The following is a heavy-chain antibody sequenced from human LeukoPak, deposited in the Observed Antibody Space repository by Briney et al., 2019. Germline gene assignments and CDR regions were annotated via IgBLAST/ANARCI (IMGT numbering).Heavy chain of an antibody. Sequence: GGSLRLSCAASGFTFSNYWMHWVRQAPGKGLVWVSRINTDGSSTSYADSVKGRFTISRDNAKSTLYLQMNSLRAEDTAVYFCARLAAAGLYFDYWGQGTLVTVSS. CDR1: GFTFSNYW. CDR2: INTDGSST. V-gene: IGHV3-74*01. D-gene: IGHD6-13*01. J-gene: IGHJ4*02. CDR3: ARLAAAGLYFDY.